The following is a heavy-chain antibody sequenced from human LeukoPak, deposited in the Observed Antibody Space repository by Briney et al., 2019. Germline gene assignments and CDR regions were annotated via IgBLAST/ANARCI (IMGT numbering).Heavy chain of an antibody. CDR2: ISRNSETI. CDR3: ARVGTRY. J-gene: IGHJ4*02. Sequence: GGSLRLSCAASGFTFSNYSLNWVRQAPGKGPEWLSYISRNSETIYYADSLKGRFTVSRDNAKNSLYLQMNSLRAEDTAVYYCARVGTRYWGQGTLVTVSS. CDR1: GFTFSNYS. D-gene: IGHD1-26*01. V-gene: IGHV3-48*01.